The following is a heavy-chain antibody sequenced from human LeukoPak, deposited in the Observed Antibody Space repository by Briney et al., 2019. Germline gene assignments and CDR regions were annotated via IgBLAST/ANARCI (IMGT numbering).Heavy chain of an antibody. Sequence: GGSLRLSCAASGFTFSSYGMHWVRQAPGKGLEWVAVISYDGSNKYYADSVKGRFTISRDNSKNTLYLQMNSLRAEDTAVYYCAEWNHVGTAARRSYYFDYWGQGTLVTVSS. CDR1: GFTFSSYG. J-gene: IGHJ4*02. V-gene: IGHV3-30*18. D-gene: IGHD6-6*01. CDR3: AEWNHVGTAARRSYYFDY. CDR2: ISYDGSNK.